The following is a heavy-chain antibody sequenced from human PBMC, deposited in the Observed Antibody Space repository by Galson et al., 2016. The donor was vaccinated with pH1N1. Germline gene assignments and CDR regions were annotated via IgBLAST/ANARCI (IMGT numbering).Heavy chain of an antibody. J-gene: IGHJ4*02. D-gene: IGHD3/OR15-3a*01. CDR2: INPNNGGT. CDR1: GYTFTGDY. V-gene: IGHV1-2*02. CDR3: AREPYGTGGFDS. Sequence: SVKVSCKASGYTFTGDYIHWVRQAPGQGLEWVAWINPNNGGTKYAQKFQGRVTLTRDTTISTAYLEVDRLTSDDTALFYCAREPYGTGGFDSWGQGTLVTVSS.